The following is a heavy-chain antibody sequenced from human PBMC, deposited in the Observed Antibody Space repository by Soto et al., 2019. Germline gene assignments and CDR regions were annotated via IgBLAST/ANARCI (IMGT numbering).Heavy chain of an antibody. Sequence: QVQLVQSGAEVKKPGSSVKVSCKASGGSFSDYAINWVRQAPGLGLEWMGGIVPMLRTPNYARKFQGRVTITADESTSTVSMELTSLTSDDTAVYYCARGLGGSYFPFDYWGQGTLVTVSS. CDR2: IVPMLRTP. CDR3: ARGLGGSYFPFDY. V-gene: IGHV1-69*11. CDR1: GGSFSDYA. D-gene: IGHD1-26*01. J-gene: IGHJ4*02.